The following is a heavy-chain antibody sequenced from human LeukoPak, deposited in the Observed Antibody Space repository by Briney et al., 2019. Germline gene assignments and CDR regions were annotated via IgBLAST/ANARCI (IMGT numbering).Heavy chain of an antibody. V-gene: IGHV4-61*02. CDR3: AREWGVTYYYGSGSYPDY. D-gene: IGHD3-10*01. Sequence: SQTLSLTCTVSGGSISSDGYYWSWIRQPAGKGLEWIGRIYTSGSTNYNPSLKSRVTISVDTAKNQFSLKLSSVTAADTAVYYCAREWGVTYYYGSGSYPDYWGQGTLVAVSS. J-gene: IGHJ4*02. CDR2: IYTSGST. CDR1: GGSISSDGYY.